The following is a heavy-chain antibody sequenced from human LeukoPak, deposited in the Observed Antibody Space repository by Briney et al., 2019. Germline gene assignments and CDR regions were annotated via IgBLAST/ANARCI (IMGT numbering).Heavy chain of an antibody. D-gene: IGHD2-2*01. J-gene: IGHJ6*02. CDR1: GYTFTAYY. CDR3: ARDPVVQAGYYYGMDV. V-gene: IGHV1-2*02. Sequence: ASVKVSCKASGYTFTAYYMHWVRQAPGQGLEWMGWINPNSGATNYAQNFQGRVTMTADASISTAYLDLSRLRSDDSAVYYCARDPVVQAGYYYGMDVWGQGTTVTVSS. CDR2: INPNSGAT.